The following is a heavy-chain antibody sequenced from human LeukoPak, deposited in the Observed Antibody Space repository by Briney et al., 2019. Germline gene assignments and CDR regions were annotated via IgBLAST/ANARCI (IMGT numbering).Heavy chain of an antibody. V-gene: IGHV4-34*01. CDR1: GGSFSGYY. CDR3: ARVVGATTQNFDY. J-gene: IGHJ4*02. D-gene: IGHD1-26*01. Sequence: SETLSLTCAVYGGSFSGYYWSWIRQPPGKGLEWIGEINHSGSTNYDPSLKSRVTISVDTSKNQFSLKLSSVTAVDTAVYYCARVVGATTQNFDYWGQGTLVTVSS. CDR2: INHSGST.